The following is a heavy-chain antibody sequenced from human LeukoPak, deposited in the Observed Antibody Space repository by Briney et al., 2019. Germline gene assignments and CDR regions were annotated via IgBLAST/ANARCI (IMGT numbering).Heavy chain of an antibody. V-gene: IGHV3-23*01. CDR3: AKEVVVDYYFDY. Sequence: SGGSLRLSCAASGFTFSSYAMSWVRQAPGKGLEWVSAISGSGGSTYYADSVKGRFTISRDNSKNTLYLQMDSLRAEDTAVYYCAKEVVVDYYFDYWGQGTLVTVSS. CDR1: GFTFSSYA. CDR2: ISGSGGST. J-gene: IGHJ4*02. D-gene: IGHD2-15*01.